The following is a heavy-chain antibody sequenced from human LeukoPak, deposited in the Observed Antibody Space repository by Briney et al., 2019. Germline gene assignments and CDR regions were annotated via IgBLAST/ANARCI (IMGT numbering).Heavy chain of an antibody. CDR1: GYTFTGYY. J-gene: IGHJ5*02. D-gene: IGHD2-2*01. V-gene: IGHV1-2*02. CDR2: INPNSGGT. Sequence: GASVKVSCKASGYTFTGYYMHWVRQAPGQGLEWMGWINPNSGGTNYAQMFQGRVTMTRDTSISTAYMELSRLRSDDTAVYYCARASHAAARFNWFDPWGQGTLVTVSS. CDR3: ARASHAAARFNWFDP.